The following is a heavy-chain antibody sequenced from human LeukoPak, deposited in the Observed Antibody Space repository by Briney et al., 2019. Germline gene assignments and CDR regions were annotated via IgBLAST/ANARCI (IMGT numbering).Heavy chain of an antibody. D-gene: IGHD5-12*01. V-gene: IGHV3-21*01. CDR2: ISSSSSYI. CDR1: GFTFSNYN. Sequence: PGGSLRLSCAASGFTFSNYNMNWVRPAPGKGLEWVSSISSSSSYIYYADSVKGRFTISRDNAKNSLYLQMGSLRAEDTAVYYCARDSRGYHQLSDYWGQGTLVTVSS. CDR3: ARDSRGYHQLSDY. J-gene: IGHJ4*02.